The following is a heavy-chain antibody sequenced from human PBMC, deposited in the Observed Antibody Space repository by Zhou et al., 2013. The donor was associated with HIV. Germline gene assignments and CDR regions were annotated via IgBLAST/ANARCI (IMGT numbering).Heavy chain of an antibody. CDR3: AKSRSLGATKNFDY. CDR2: IIPIFGTA. J-gene: IGHJ4*02. CDR1: GGTFSTYG. Sequence: QVQLVQSGAEVKKPGSSVKVSCTASGGTFSTYGISWVRQAPGQGLEWMGGIIPIFGTANYAQKFQGRVTISADEYTSTTYMELSSLRSEDTAVYYCAKSRSLGATKNFDYWGQGTLVTVSS. V-gene: IGHV1-69*12. D-gene: IGHD1-26*01.